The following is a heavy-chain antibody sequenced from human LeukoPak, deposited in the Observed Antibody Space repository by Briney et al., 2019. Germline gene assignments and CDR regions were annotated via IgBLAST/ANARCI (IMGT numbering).Heavy chain of an antibody. J-gene: IGHJ3*02. CDR1: GLTFSSYA. Sequence: PGGSLRLSCAASGLTFSSYAMSWVRLAPGKGLEWVSGISDNGGSTYYAASVKGRFTISRDNSKNTLFLQMNSLRAEDTAVYYCAKDPITMLIVGLRGAFDIWGQGTMVTVSS. CDR3: AKDPITMLIVGLRGAFDI. V-gene: IGHV3-23*01. CDR2: ISDNGGST. D-gene: IGHD3-22*01.